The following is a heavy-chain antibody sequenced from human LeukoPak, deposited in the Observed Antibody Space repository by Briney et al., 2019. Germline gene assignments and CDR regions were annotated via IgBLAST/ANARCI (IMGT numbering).Heavy chain of an antibody. V-gene: IGHV3-21*01. D-gene: IGHD2-15*01. J-gene: IGHJ4*02. Sequence: GGSLRLSCAASGFTFSSYSMNWVRQAPGKGLEWVSSISSSSSYIYYADSVKGGFTISRDNPKNSLYLQMNSLRAEDTAVYYCARDRGDFDYWGQGTLVTVSS. CDR2: ISSSSSYI. CDR3: ARDRGDFDY. CDR1: GFTFSSYS.